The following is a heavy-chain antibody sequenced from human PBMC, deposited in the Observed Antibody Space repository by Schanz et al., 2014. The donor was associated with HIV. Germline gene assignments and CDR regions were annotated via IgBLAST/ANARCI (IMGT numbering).Heavy chain of an antibody. CDR2: ISSTSTYR. D-gene: IGHD3-10*01. J-gene: IGHJ4*02. V-gene: IGHV3-23*01. CDR1: GFTFRDSV. Sequence: EAQLLESGGGLVQPGGSLRLSCAASGFTFRDSVVSWVRQAPGKGLEWIASISSTSTYRFYAGSVKGRFTISRDNSEDTLYLQMNSLGVDDSAIYYCVKRGSEASSNTWFADSWGQGTLVTVSS. CDR3: VKRGSEASSNTWFADS.